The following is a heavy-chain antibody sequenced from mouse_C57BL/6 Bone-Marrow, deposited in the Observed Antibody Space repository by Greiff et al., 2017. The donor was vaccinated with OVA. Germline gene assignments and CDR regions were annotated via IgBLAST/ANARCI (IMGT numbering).Heavy chain of an antibody. D-gene: IGHD1-1*01. CDR1: GFTFSSYA. Sequence: EVQLVESGAGLVKPGGSLKLSCAASGFTFSSYAMSWVGQTPEQGLEWVAYISSGGDYIYYADTVKGRFTISRDNARNTLYLQMSSLKSEDTAMDYCTRDYYGSSYLDYWGQGTTLTVSS. CDR3: TRDYYGSSYLDY. J-gene: IGHJ2*01. V-gene: IGHV5-9-1*02. CDR2: ISSGGDYI.